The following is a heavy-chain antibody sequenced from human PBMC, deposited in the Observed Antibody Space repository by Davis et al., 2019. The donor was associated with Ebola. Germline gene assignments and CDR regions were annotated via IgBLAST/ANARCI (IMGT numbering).Heavy chain of an antibody. V-gene: IGHV3-11*01. CDR2: ISSSGSTI. Sequence: GESLKISCAASGFTFSDYYMSWIRQAPGKGLEWVSYISSSGSTIYYADSVKGRFTISRDNAKNSLYLQMNSLRAEDTALYYCARSRHNYWYYFDYWGQGTLVTVSS. J-gene: IGHJ4*02. CDR1: GFTFSDYY. CDR3: ARSRHNYWYYFDY. D-gene: IGHD2-8*02.